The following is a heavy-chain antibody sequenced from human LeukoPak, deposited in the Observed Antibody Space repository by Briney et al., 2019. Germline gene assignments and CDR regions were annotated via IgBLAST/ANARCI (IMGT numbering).Heavy chain of an antibody. CDR3: ATHTIVGVVTYGFPI. CDR1: GYTGIELS. V-gene: IGHV1-24*01. CDR2: FVPEDAET. Sequence: ASVKVSCKLSGYTGIELSMNRVRQAPGKGLEWLGGFVPEDAETVYAQKFQGRVTMTEDTSTDTAYMELSRLTSEDTAVYYCATHTIVGVVTYGFPIWGRGTLVTVSS. D-gene: IGHD3-3*01. J-gene: IGHJ3*02.